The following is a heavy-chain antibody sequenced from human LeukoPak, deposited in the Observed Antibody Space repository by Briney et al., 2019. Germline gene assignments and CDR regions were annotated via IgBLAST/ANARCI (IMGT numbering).Heavy chain of an antibody. CDR2: IYNSGTT. CDR3: ASFISSIGGVFVRHFDH. J-gene: IGHJ4*02. CDR1: GASISGGGYY. V-gene: IGHV4-31*02. Sequence: SETLSLTCNVSGASISGGGYYWSWIRQHPGKGLGWIGYIYNSGTTYYNPSLKSRATISLDTSKTQFSLKVTSVTAADTAVYYCASFISSIGGVFVRHFDHWGQGTLVAVSS. D-gene: IGHD3-16*02.